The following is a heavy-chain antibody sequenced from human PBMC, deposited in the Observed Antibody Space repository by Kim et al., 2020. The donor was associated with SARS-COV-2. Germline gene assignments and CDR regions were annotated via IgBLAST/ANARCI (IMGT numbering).Heavy chain of an antibody. V-gene: IGHV3-33*01. CDR2: IWYDGHTK. J-gene: IGHJ4*02. Sequence: GGSLRLSCVASGFTFSTYGMHWVRQAPGKGLDGVAVIWYDGHTKYYADSVKGRFTISRDNSRNTLYLQMNSLRAVDTAVYYCAREILYQGYYFDYWGQGTLVTVSS. CDR1: GFTFSTYG. CDR3: AREILYQGYYFDY. D-gene: IGHD2-8*01.